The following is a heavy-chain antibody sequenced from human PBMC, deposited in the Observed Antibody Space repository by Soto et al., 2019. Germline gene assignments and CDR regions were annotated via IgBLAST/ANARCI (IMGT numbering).Heavy chain of an antibody. CDR3: ARVSYDILTGPGRHYYFYF. Sequence: LSLTCTVSGGSISSYYWSWIRQPPGKGLEWIGYIYYSGSTNYNPSLKSRVTISVDTSKNQFSLKLSSVTAADTAVYYCARVSYDILTGPGRHYYFYFWSQRTPVTVSA. CDR2: IYYSGST. CDR1: GGSISSYY. J-gene: IGHJ4*02. V-gene: IGHV4-59*01. D-gene: IGHD3-9*01.